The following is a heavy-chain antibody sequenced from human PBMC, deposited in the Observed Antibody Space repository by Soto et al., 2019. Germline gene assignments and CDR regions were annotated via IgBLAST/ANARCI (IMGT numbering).Heavy chain of an antibody. J-gene: IGHJ4*02. Sequence: EVQLVESGGGLVQPGGSLRLSCAASGFTFSNYGMDWVRQAPGKGLEWVSYISSSSSAIYYADSVKGRFTISRDNAKNSLYLQMNSLGAEDTAVYYCARDYYGSGSYYFDYWGQGTLVTVSS. D-gene: IGHD3-10*01. CDR2: ISSSSSAI. CDR3: ARDYYGSGSYYFDY. CDR1: GFTFSNYG. V-gene: IGHV3-48*01.